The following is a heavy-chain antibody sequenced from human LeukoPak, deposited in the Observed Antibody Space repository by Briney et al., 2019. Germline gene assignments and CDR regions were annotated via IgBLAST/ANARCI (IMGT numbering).Heavy chain of an antibody. V-gene: IGHV4-4*07. CDR1: GGSISGYY. CDR2: IYTSGSA. D-gene: IGHD6-6*01. Sequence: PSETLSLTCTVSGGSISGYYWSWLRQPAGKGLERIGRIYTSGSANNSPSLKSRVTMSVDTSKNQFSLKLSSVTAADTAVYYCARDLWAARNYYYMDVWGKGTTVTVSS. CDR3: ARDLWAARNYYYMDV. J-gene: IGHJ6*03.